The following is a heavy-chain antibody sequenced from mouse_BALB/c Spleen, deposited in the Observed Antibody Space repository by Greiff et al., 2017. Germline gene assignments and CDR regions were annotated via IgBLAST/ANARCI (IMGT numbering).Heavy chain of an antibody. CDR2: FYPGSGSI. V-gene: IGHV1-62-2*01. D-gene: IGHD1-1*02. J-gene: IGHJ3*01. CDR3: ARHEEGLWSFAY. Sequence: VKLMESGAGLVKPGASVKLSCKASGYTFTEYIIHWVKQRSGQGLEWIGWFYPGSGSIKYNEKFKDKATLTADKSSSSVYMELSRLTSEDSAVYFCARHEEGLWSFAYWGQGTLVTVSA. CDR1: GYTFTEYI.